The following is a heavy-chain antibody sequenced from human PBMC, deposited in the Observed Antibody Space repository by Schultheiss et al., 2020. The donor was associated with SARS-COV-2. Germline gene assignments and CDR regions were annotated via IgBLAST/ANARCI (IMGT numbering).Heavy chain of an antibody. D-gene: IGHD5-18*01. CDR1: GYTFTSYG. CDR2: INPNSGGT. J-gene: IGHJ6*02. V-gene: IGHV1-18*01. Sequence: ASVKVSCKASGYTFTSYGISWVRQAPGQGLEWKGWINPNSGGTKYAQKLQGRVTMTTDTSTSTAYMELRSLRSDDTAVYYCARVDTAMVTYYYYYGMDVWGQGTTVTVSS. CDR3: ARVDTAMVTYYYYYGMDV.